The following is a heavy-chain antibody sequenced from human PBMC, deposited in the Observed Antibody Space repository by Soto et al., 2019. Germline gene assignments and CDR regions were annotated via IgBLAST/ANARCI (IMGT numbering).Heavy chain of an antibody. CDR2: IYYSGST. CDR3: ARVPLDCSGGREGGGTCYYYGMDV. V-gene: IGHV4-59*01. D-gene: IGHD2-15*01. J-gene: IGHJ6*02. CDR1: GGSISSYY. Sequence: KTSETLSLTCTVSGGSISSYYWSWIRQPPGKGLEWIGYIYYSGSTNYNPSLKSRVTISVDTSKNQFSLKLSSVTAADTAVYYCARVPLDCSGGREGGGTCYYYGMDVWGQGTTVTVSS.